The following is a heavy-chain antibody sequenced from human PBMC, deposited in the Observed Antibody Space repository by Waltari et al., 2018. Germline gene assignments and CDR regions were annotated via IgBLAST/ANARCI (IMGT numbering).Heavy chain of an antibody. CDR3: ANRNVDADQAPGY. D-gene: IGHD5-18*01. CDR2: ISGGCGST. J-gene: IGHJ4*02. CDR1: GFTFSNYA. Sequence: EVQLLESGGGLVQPGGSLRLSCAASGFTFSNYAMSWVRQAPGRGLEWVAAISGGCGSTFYADSVKGRFTVSRDNSKNTVFLQMNSLRADDTAVYYCANRNVDADQAPGYWGQGTLVTVSS. V-gene: IGHV3-23*01.